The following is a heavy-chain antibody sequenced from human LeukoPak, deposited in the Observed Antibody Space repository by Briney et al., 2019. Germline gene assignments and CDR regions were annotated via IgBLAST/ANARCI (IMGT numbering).Heavy chain of an antibody. CDR3: AGSGSYYNVDY. J-gene: IGHJ4*02. V-gene: IGHV3-7*02. CDR1: GFTFSSYW. D-gene: IGHD3-10*01. CDR2: IKQDGSEK. Sequence: GGSLRLSCATSGFTFSSYWMSWVRQAPGKGLEWVANIKQDGSEKYYVDSVKGRFTISRDNAKNSLYLQMNSLRAEDTAVYYCAGSGSYYNVDYWGQGTLVTVSS.